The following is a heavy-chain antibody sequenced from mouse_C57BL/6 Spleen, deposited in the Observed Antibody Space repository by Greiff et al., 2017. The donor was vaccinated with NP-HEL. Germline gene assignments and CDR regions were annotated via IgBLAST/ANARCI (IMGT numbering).Heavy chain of an antibody. CDR3: ARLQSQYYGSSYFAY. D-gene: IGHD1-1*01. Sequence: QVQLKESGPGLVAPSQSLSITCTVSGFSLTSYAISWVRQPPGKGLEWLGVIWTGGGTNYNSALKSRLSISKDNSKSQVFLKMNSLQTDDTARYYCARLQSQYYGSSYFAYWGQGTLVTVSA. V-gene: IGHV2-9-1*01. CDR1: GFSLTSYA. J-gene: IGHJ3*01. CDR2: IWTGGGT.